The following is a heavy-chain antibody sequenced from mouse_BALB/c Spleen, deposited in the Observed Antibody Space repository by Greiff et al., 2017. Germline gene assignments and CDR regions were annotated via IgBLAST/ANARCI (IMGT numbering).Heavy chain of an antibody. D-gene: IGHD6-5*01. CDR3: ARGGGLYSLRRDAMDY. V-gene: IGHV1-63*01. J-gene: IGHJ4*01. CDR2: IYPGSGNT. CDR1: GYAFTNYW. Sequence: QVQLQQSGAELVRPGTSVKISCKASGYAFTNYWLGWVKQRPGHGLEWIGDIYPGSGNTYYNEKFKGKATLTADKSSSTAYMQLSSLTSEDSAVYFCARGGGLYSLRRDAMDYWGQGTSVTVSS.